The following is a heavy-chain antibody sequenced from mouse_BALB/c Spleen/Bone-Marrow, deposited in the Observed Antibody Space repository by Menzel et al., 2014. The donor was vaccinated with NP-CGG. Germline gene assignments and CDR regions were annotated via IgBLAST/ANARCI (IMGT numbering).Heavy chain of an antibody. CDR2: INPYNGGT. CDR1: GYSFTGYT. J-gene: IGHJ4*01. Sequence: EVKLQESGPELVKPGASMKISCKASGYSFTGYTMNWVKQSHGKNLEWIGLINPYNGGTSYNQKFEDKATLTVDKSSSTAYMELLSLTSEDPAVYYCTRGLEYVVDYWGQGTSVTVSS. V-gene: IGHV1-18*01. CDR3: TRGLEYVVDY. D-gene: IGHD2-13*01.